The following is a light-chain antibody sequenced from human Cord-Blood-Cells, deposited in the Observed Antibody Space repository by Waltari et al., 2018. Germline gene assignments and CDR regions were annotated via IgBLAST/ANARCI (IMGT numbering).Light chain of an antibody. CDR1: QSISSY. V-gene: IGKV1-39*01. CDR3: QQSYRTPPKLT. Sequence: DIQMTQSPSSLSASVGDRVTITCRASQSISSYLNWYQQKPGKAPKLLIYAASSLQSGVPSRFSGSGSGTDFTLTISSLQPEDCATYYCQQSYRTPPKLTFGGGTKVEIK. J-gene: IGKJ4*01. CDR2: AAS.